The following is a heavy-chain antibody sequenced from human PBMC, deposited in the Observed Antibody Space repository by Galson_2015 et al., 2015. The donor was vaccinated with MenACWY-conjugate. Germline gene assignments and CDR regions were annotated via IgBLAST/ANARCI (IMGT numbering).Heavy chain of an antibody. CDR2: IYPGDSET. V-gene: IGHV5-51*03. Sequence: QSGAEVKKPGESLKISCKGSRYRFTTYWIGWVRQMPGEGLEWMGIIYPGDSETRYSPSFQGQVIISSDKSISTAYLQWSSLKASDTAMYYCARVSTVTNTLNAFDVWGQGTMVTVSS. D-gene: IGHD4-17*01. CDR3: ARVSTVTNTLNAFDV. J-gene: IGHJ3*01. CDR1: RYRFTTYW.